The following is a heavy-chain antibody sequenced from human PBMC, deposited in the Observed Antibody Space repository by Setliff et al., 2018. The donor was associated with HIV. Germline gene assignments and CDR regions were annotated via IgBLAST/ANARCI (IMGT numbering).Heavy chain of an antibody. CDR2: TNHSGST. Sequence: PSETLSLTCTVSGGSIRSSSYYWGWIRQPPGKGLEWIGETNHSGSTKFNPSLKSRVTISVDTSKNQFSLKMTSVTAADTAVYYCARSLDSDFLYYFDYWGQGTLVTVSS. J-gene: IGHJ4*02. V-gene: IGHV4-39*07. D-gene: IGHD3-10*01. CDR3: ARSLDSDFLYYFDY. CDR1: GGSIRSSSYY.